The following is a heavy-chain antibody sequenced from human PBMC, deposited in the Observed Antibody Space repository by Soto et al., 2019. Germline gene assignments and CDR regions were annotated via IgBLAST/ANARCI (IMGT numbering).Heavy chain of an antibody. CDR1: GGSVNIVTYY. D-gene: IGHD2-21*01. J-gene: IGHJ4*02. Sequence: PSETLXLTCTVPGGSVNIVTYYWSWIRQPPGKGLEWIGFIHYSGRTNYNPSLKGRVTMSVDTSKNQFSLKLTSVNTADTAIYYCTRGGDPYKSGHWGQGTLVTVSS. V-gene: IGHV4-61*01. CDR2: IHYSGRT. CDR3: TRGGDPYKSGH.